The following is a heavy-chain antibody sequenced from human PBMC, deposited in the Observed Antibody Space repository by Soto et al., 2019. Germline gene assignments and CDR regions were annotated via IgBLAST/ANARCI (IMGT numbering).Heavy chain of an antibody. CDR1: GYTFTSYA. Sequence: ASVKVSCKASGYTFTSYAMHWMRQAPGQRLEWMGWINAGNGNTKYSQKFQGRVTITRDTSASTAYMELSSLRSEDTAVYYCARETHPMVRGVISYWGQGTLVTVSS. CDR2: INAGNGNT. CDR3: ARETHPMVRGVISY. D-gene: IGHD3-10*01. V-gene: IGHV1-3*01. J-gene: IGHJ4*02.